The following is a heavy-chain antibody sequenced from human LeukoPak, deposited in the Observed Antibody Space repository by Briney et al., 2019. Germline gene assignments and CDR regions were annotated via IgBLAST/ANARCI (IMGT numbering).Heavy chain of an antibody. CDR3: ARSGAVAGTTDY. Sequence: SGRSLRLSCAASGFTFSSYEMNWVRQAPGKGLEWVSYISSSGSTIYYADSVKGRFTISRDNAKNSLYLQMNSLRAEDTAVYYCARSGAVAGTTDYWGQGTLVTVSS. CDR2: ISSSGSTI. CDR1: GFTFSSYE. J-gene: IGHJ4*02. V-gene: IGHV3-48*03. D-gene: IGHD6-19*01.